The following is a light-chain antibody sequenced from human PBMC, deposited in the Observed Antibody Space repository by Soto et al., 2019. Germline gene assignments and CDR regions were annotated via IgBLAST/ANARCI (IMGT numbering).Light chain of an antibody. Sequence: EIVMTQSPATLSVSPGERATLSCRASQSVSSNLAWYQQKPGQAPRLLIYGASTRATVIPARFSGSGSGTDFTLTISRLRSEYFAVYYCQQYKNWPPMYTFGQGTKLEIK. V-gene: IGKV3-15*01. J-gene: IGKJ2*01. CDR3: QQYKNWPPMYT. CDR2: GAS. CDR1: QSVSSN.